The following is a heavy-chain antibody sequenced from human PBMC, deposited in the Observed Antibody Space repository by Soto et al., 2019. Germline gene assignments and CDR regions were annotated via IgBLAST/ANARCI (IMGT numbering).Heavy chain of an antibody. D-gene: IGHD3-9*01. CDR3: ARDVLTGYFSPPWYYDS. V-gene: IGHV3-11*01. CDR2: ISNSGRTI. Sequence: GGSLRLSWAASGFTFGDYDMKYGVQAPGGCLEWVSNISNSGRTIFYADSVKGRFNISRDNAKSSLYLQMNSLRAEDTAVYYCARDVLTGYFSPPWYYDSWGQGTRVTVSS. CDR1: GFTFGDYD. J-gene: IGHJ4*02.